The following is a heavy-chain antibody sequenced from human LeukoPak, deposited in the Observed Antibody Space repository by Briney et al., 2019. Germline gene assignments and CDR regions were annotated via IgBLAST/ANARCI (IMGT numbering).Heavy chain of an antibody. CDR3: ARVRGDLLEDY. CDR2: ISGSSSTI. D-gene: IGHD1-26*01. J-gene: IGHJ4*02. V-gene: IGHV3-48*01. CDR1: GFTFSSYW. Sequence: GGSLRLSCAASGFTFSSYWMSWVRQAPGKGLEWLSYISGSSSTIYYADSVKGRFTISRDNAKNSLYLQMNSLRAEDTAVYYCARVRGDLLEDYWGQGTLVTVSS.